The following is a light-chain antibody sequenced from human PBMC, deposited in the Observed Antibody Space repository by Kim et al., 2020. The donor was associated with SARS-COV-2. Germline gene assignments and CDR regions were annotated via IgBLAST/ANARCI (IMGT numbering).Light chain of an antibody. J-gene: IGKJ4*01. CDR1: QDIGNA. V-gene: IGKV1-6*01. Sequence: AIQMTQSPSSLSASVGDRVTITCRASQDIGNALGWYQQKPGKAPKLLIYGASSLQSGVPSRFSGSGSGTDFTLTVSSLQPGDFATYYCLQDYKYPLTFGGGTKVEI. CDR2: GAS. CDR3: LQDYKYPLT.